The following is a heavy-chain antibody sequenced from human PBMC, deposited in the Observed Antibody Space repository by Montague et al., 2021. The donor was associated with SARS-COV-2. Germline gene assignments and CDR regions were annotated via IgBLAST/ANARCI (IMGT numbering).Heavy chain of an antibody. D-gene: IGHD2-2*01. J-gene: IGHJ4*02. CDR2: MDNNGDT. V-gene: IGHV4-59*08. CDR1: GDSISNYY. Sequence: SETLSLTCAVSGDSISNYYWSWIRQPPGKGLEYIGWMDNNGDTDYNPSLKSRVTLSVDTVNNQLSLKLRSVTAADTAFYYCARHYKRRSTGSSDFDFWGQGTLVTVSS. CDR3: ARHYKRRSTGSSDFDF.